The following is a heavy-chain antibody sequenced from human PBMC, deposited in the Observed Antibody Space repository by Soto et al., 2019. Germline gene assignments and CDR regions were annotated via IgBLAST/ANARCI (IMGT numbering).Heavy chain of an antibody. J-gene: IGHJ4*02. CDR2: IYWDDDK. V-gene: IGHV2-5*02. D-gene: IGHD3-9*01. CDR3: AHSPCYYDILTGYYPDQDYFDY. Sequence: QITLKESGPTLVKPTQTLTLTCTFSGFSLSTSGVGVGWIRQPPGKALEWLALIYWDDDKRYSPSLKSRLTITKDTSKNQVVLTMTNMDPVDTATYYCAHSPCYYDILTGYYPDQDYFDYWGQGTLVTVSS. CDR1: GFSLSTSGVG.